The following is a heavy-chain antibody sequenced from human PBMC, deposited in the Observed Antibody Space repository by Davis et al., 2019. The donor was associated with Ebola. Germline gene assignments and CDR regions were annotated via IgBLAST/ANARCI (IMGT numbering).Heavy chain of an antibody. D-gene: IGHD3-10*01. V-gene: IGHV4-59*01. J-gene: IGHJ4*02. CDR1: GGSFSGYY. Sequence: SETLSLTCAVYGGSFSGYYWSWIRQHPGKGLEWIGYIYYSGSTNYNPSLKSRVTISLDTSKNQFSLKLSSVTAADTAVYYCARFARRLDYWGQGTLVIVSS. CDR3: ARFARRLDY. CDR2: IYYSGST.